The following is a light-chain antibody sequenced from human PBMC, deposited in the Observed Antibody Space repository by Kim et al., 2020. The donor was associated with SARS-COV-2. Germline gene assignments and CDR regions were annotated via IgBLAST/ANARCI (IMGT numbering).Light chain of an antibody. J-gene: IGKJ2*01. CDR1: QSVLYSSNNQNY. CDR2: WAS. V-gene: IGKV4-1*01. CDR3: QQYYSTPYT. Sequence: RATIKRKSSQSVLYSSNNQNYLAWYQQKPGQPPKLLIYWASTREYGVPDRFSGSGSGTDFTLTISSLQAEDVAVYYCQQYYSTPYTFGQGTKLEI.